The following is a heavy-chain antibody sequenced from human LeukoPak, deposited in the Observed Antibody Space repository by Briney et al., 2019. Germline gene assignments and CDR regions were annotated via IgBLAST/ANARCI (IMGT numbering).Heavy chain of an antibody. CDR3: ARSYPFDY. V-gene: IGHV3-74*01. CDR2: ISTDGSST. J-gene: IGHJ4*02. Sequence: PGGSLRLSCAASGFTFSSYWIHWARQAPGKGLVWVSRISTDGSSTNYADSVKGRFTISRDSAKNTLYLQMNSLRAEDTAVYYCARSYPFDYWGQGTLVTVSS. CDR1: GFTFSSYW. D-gene: IGHD1-26*01.